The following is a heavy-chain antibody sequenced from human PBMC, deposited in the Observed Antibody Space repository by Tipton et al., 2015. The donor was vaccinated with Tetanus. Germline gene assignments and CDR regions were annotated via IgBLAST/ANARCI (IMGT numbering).Heavy chain of an antibody. V-gene: IGHV4-31*03. Sequence: TLSLTCTVSGGSISTGGYYWNWIRQHPGKGLEWIGYIYDSGNTLYNPSLKSRATMSIDASKTHFSLKLTSVTAADTAVYYCARDQPPRGYPCGGFHSWGQGTLVTVSS. CDR2: IYDSGNT. CDR1: GGSISTGGYY. D-gene: IGHD5-12*01. CDR3: ARDQPPRGYPCGGFHS. J-gene: IGHJ4*02.